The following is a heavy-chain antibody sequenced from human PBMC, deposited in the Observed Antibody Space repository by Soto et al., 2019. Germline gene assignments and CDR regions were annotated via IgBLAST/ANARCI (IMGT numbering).Heavy chain of an antibody. D-gene: IGHD6-19*01. J-gene: IGHJ4*02. Sequence: QVLLQESGPGLVQPSGTLSLSCAVSGVSISSNYYWGWVRQPPGKGLEWLGDISHIGSVNYSPSLMSRLTIAMDRSENQFSLKLNSVTAADTAVYYCVRSFGWYAIDYWGQGTLVIVSS. CDR2: ISHIGSV. CDR3: VRSFGWYAIDY. V-gene: IGHV4-4*02. CDR1: GVSISSNYY.